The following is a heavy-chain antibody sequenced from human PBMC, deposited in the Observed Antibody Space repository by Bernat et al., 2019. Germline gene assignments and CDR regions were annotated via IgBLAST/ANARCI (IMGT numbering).Heavy chain of an antibody. CDR3: ARDPPQWELPLDY. D-gene: IGHD1-26*01. V-gene: IGHV3-7*03. CDR1: GFTFSGYW. CDR2: INQDGSEK. J-gene: IGHJ4*02. Sequence: EVQLVESGGDLVQPGGSLRLSCAASGFTFSGYWMNWVRQAPGKGLEWVANINQDGSEKKYVDSVKGRFTISRDNAKNSLYLQMNSLRAEDTAIYYCARDPPQWELPLDYWGQGTLVTVSS.